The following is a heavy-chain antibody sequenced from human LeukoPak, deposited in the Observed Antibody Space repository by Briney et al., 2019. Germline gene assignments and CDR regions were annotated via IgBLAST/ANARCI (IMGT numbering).Heavy chain of an antibody. CDR1: GGSISSSSYY. D-gene: IGHD6-25*01. Sequence: SETLSLTCTVSGGSISSSSYYWGWIRQPPGKGLEWIGSIYYSGSTYYNPSLKSRVTISVDTSKNQFSLKLGSVTAADTAVYYCARLRSGWAMGPFDYWGQGTLVTVSS. CDR2: IYYSGST. J-gene: IGHJ4*02. CDR3: ARLRSGWAMGPFDY. V-gene: IGHV4-39*01.